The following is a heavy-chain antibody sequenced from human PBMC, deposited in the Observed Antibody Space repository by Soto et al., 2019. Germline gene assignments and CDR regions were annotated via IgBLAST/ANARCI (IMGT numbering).Heavy chain of an antibody. CDR3: ARRNVVVPAAIKRGIVGWYFDL. J-gene: IGHJ2*01. V-gene: IGHV1-69*01. CDR2: IIPIFGTA. D-gene: IGHD2-2*01. Sequence: QVQLVQSGAEVKKPGSSVKVSCKASGGTFSSYAISWVRQAPGQGLEWMGGIIPIFGTANYAQKFQGGVTITADESTSRANLELSILKPVDRPVDYCARRNVVVPAAIKRGIVGWYFDLWGRGTLVTVSS. CDR1: GGTFSSYA.